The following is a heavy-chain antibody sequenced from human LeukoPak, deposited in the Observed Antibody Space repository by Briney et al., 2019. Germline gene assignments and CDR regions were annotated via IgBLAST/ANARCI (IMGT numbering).Heavy chain of an antibody. CDR2: INHSGST. Sequence: PSETLSLTCAVYGGSFSGYYWSWIRQPPGKGLEWIGEINHSGSTNYNPSLKSRVTISVDTSKNQFSLKLSSVTAADTAVYYCARYDFWSGYYSGWGQGTLVTVSS. V-gene: IGHV4-34*01. CDR1: GGSFSGYY. J-gene: IGHJ4*02. CDR3: ARYDFWSGYYSG. D-gene: IGHD3-3*01.